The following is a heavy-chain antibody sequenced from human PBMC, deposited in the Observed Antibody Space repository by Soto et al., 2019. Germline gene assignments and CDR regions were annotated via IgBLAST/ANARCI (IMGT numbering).Heavy chain of an antibody. CDR2: INPSGGST. CDR1: GYTFTSYY. CDR3: ARGLGGYYEVTPGNY. V-gene: IGHV1-46*03. Sequence: QVQLVQSGAEGKKPGASVKVSCKASGYTFTSYYMHWLRQAPGQGLEWMGIINPSGGSTSYAQKFQGRVTMTRDTSTSTVYMELSSLRSEDTAVYYCARGLGGYYEVTPGNYWGQGTLVTVSS. J-gene: IGHJ4*02. D-gene: IGHD3-22*01.